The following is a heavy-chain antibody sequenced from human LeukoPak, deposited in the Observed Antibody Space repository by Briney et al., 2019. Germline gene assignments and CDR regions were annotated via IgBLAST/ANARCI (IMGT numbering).Heavy chain of an antibody. CDR1: GYTFTSYG. CDR2: ISAYNGNT. Sequence: ASVKVSCKASGYTFTSYGISWVRQAPGQGLEWMGWISAYNGNTNYAQKLQGRVTMTTDTSTSTAYMELRSLRSDDTAVYYCARDTAILRFLEWLSPFFDYWGQGTLGTVSS. CDR3: ARDTAILRFLEWLSPFFDY. J-gene: IGHJ4*02. D-gene: IGHD3-3*01. V-gene: IGHV1-18*01.